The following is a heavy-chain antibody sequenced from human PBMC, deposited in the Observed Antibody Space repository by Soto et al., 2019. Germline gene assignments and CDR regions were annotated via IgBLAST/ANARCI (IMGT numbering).Heavy chain of an antibody. J-gene: IGHJ6*02. CDR1: GGTFSSYA. CDR2: IIPIFGTA. V-gene: IGHV1-69*12. CDR3: ARVITIFGVVTSPGDYYYGMDV. Sequence: QVQLVQSGAEVKKPGSSVKVSCKASGGTFSSYAISWVRQAPGQGLEWMGGIIPIFGTANYAQKFQGRVTITADESTSKAYMELSSLRSEDTAVYYCARVITIFGVVTSPGDYYYGMDVWGQGTTVTVSS. D-gene: IGHD3-3*01.